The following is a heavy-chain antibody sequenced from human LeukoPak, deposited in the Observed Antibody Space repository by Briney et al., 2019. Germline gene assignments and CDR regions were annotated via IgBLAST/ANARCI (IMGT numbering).Heavy chain of an antibody. V-gene: IGHV3-30-3*01. Sequence: LGGSLRLSCAASGFNFGSYSMHWVRQAPGKGLEWVAVISYDGNNKYYADSVKGRFTISRDNSKNTLYLQMNSLRAEDTAVYYCARDYYDSSGYYGYWGQGTLVTVSS. D-gene: IGHD3-22*01. CDR1: GFNFGSYS. CDR3: ARDYYDSSGYYGY. CDR2: ISYDGNNK. J-gene: IGHJ4*02.